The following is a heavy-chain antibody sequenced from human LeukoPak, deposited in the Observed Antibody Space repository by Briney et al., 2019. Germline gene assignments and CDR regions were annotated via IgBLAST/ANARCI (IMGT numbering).Heavy chain of an antibody. CDR1: GGSISSGGYY. D-gene: IGHD6-13*01. J-gene: IGHJ5*02. Sequence: SQTLSLTCTVSGGSISSGGYYWSWIRQHPGKGLEWIGYIYYSGSTYYNPSLKSRVTISVDTSKNQFSLKLSFVTAADTAVYYCARFRGIAAAGMSFFDPWGQGTLVTVSS. CDR3: ARFRGIAAAGMSFFDP. CDR2: IYYSGST. V-gene: IGHV4-31*03.